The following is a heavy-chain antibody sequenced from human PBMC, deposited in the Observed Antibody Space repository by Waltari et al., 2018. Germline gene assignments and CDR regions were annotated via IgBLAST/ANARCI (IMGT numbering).Heavy chain of an antibody. J-gene: IGHJ4*02. CDR3: ARDYYYDSSNDY. V-gene: IGHV3-7*01. CDR2: IKQDASEK. D-gene: IGHD3-22*01. Sequence: EVQLVESGGGLVQPGGSLKLSCAASGFNFASYWMSWVRQAPGKGVEGVANIKQDASEKYYVDSVKGRFTISRDNTKNSLSLEMNSLRAEDTGVYYCARDYYYDSSNDYWGQGTLVTVSS. CDR1: GFNFASYW.